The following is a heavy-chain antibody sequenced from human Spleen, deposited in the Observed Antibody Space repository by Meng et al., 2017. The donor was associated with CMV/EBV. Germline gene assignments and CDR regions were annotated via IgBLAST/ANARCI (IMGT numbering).Heavy chain of an antibody. CDR1: GFTFSRYG. D-gene: IGHD3-22*01. CDR2: IRYDGSNK. Sequence: QVHVVGAGGGVVPPGGSLRLSWAASGFTFSRYGMHWVRQAPGKGLEWVAFIRYDGSNKYYADSVKGRFTISRDNAKNSLYLQMNSLRVEDTAVYYCARGGTDSSGYYLPFDYWGQGTLVTVSS. J-gene: IGHJ4*02. V-gene: IGHV3-30*02. CDR3: ARGGTDSSGYYLPFDY.